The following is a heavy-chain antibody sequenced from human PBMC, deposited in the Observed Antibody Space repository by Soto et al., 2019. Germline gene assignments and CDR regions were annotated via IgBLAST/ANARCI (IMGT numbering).Heavy chain of an antibody. Sequence: QVQLVESGGGVVQPGRSLRLSCAASGFTFSSYAMHWVRQAPGKGLEWVAVILYDGSNTYYADSVKGRFTISRDNSKNTLYLQMNSLRAEDTAVYYCARDGGSPDYDSWSGLNFDYWGQGTLVTVSS. CDR2: ILYDGSNT. V-gene: IGHV3-30-3*01. CDR1: GFTFSSYA. J-gene: IGHJ4*02. CDR3: ARDGGSPDYDSWSGLNFDY. D-gene: IGHD3-3*01.